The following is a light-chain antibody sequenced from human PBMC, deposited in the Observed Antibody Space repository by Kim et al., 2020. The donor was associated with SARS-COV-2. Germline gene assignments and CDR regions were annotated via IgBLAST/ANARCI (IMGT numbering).Light chain of an antibody. Sequence: QSALTQPASVSGSLGQSITISCTGTSSLVGNYNYVSWYQQHPDKAPKLIIYDVSYRPSGVSTRFSGSKSGNTASLTISGLQAADEADYYCTSYTGADTVVFGGGTQLTVL. CDR3: TSYTGADTVV. J-gene: IGLJ2*01. V-gene: IGLV2-14*03. CDR1: SSLVGNYNY. CDR2: DVS.